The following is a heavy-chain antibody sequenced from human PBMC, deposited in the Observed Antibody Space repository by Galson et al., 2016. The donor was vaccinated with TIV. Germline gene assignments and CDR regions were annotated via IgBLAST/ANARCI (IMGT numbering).Heavy chain of an antibody. J-gene: IGHJ3*02. V-gene: IGHV3-9*01. Sequence: SLRLSCAASGFTFDDYAMHWVRQAPGKGLEWVSSISWSGETNAYGESVKGRFTISRDNAKNSLNLQMNSLKPEDTALYYCAKDISNWVGDSYGFNTFDIWGQGTVVTVSS. CDR2: ISWSGETN. CDR1: GFTFDDYA. D-gene: IGHD5-18*01. CDR3: AKDISNWVGDSYGFNTFDI.